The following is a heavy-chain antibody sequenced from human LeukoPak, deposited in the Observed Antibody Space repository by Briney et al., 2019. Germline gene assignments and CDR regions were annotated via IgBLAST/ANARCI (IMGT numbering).Heavy chain of an antibody. CDR2: MNPNSGNT. J-gene: IGHJ6*03. V-gene: IGHV1-8*03. CDR1: GYTFTSNA. CDR3: AGARPRPYYDFWSGYYFDYYYYYMDV. Sequence: ASVKVSCKASGYTFTSNAINWVRQAPGQGLEWMGWMNPNSGNTGYAQKFQGRVTITRNTSISTAYMELSSLRSEDTAVYYCAGARPRPYYDFWSGYYFDYYYYYMDVWGKGTTVTVSS. D-gene: IGHD3-3*01.